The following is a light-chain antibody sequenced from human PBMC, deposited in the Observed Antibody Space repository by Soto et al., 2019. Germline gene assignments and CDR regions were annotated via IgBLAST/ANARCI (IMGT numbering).Light chain of an antibody. V-gene: IGKV3-15*01. CDR3: QQYNNGPPNP. J-gene: IGKJ5*01. CDR2: GAS. Sequence: PQSPAPLSLSPGELATLFCRASQSVGSNLAWYQQKPGHAPRLLIYGASTRATGIPARFIVSGSGTEFTLTISSLQSEDFAVYYGQQYNNGPPNPFGQGTRLEI. CDR1: QSVGSN.